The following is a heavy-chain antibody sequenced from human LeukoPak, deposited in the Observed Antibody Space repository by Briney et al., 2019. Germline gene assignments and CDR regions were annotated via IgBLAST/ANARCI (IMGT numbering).Heavy chain of an antibody. D-gene: IGHD3-10*01. J-gene: IGHJ4*02. CDR3: ARGLGYGSGSYYY. V-gene: IGHV4-39*07. CDR1: GGSISSSSYY. CDR2: IYYSGST. Sequence: SETLSLTCTVSGGSISSSSYYWGWIRQPPGKGLEWIGSIYYSGSTYFNPSLKSRVTISVDTSKNQFSLKLSSVTAADTAVYYCARGLGYGSGSYYYWGQGTLVTVSS.